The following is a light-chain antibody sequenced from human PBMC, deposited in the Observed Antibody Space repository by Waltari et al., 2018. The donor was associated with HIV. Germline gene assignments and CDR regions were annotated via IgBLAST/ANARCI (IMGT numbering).Light chain of an antibody. CDR3: CSYANSSTV. Sequence: QSALTQFASVSGSPGQSITISCTGTSSDVGNYNPVPWYQQHPGKAPKLMIYEGSKRPSGVSNRFSGAKSGNTASLTISGLQAEDEADYYCCSYANSSTVFGGGTKVTVL. CDR2: EGS. CDR1: SSDVGNYNP. J-gene: IGLJ2*01. V-gene: IGLV2-23*01.